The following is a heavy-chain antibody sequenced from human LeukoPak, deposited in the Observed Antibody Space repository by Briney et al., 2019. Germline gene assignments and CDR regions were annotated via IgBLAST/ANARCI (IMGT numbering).Heavy chain of an antibody. CDR3: ARVASNPPYYYYGMDV. D-gene: IGHD2-2*01. CDR1: GFTFSSYA. CDR2: ITGSSTYI. J-gene: IGHJ6*02. V-gene: IGHV3-21*01. Sequence: GGSLRLSCAASGFTFSSYAMHWVRQAPGKGLEWVSSITGSSTYIYYAASVKGRFTISRDNAKNSVYLQMKSLRAEDTAVYYCARVASNPPYYYYGMDVWGQGTTVTVSS.